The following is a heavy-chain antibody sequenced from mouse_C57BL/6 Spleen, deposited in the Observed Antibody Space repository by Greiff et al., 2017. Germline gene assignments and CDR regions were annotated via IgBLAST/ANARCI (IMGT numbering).Heavy chain of an antibody. Sequence: EVQLVESGPELVKPGASVKMSCKASGYTFTDYNMHWVKQSHGKSLEWIGYINPNNGGTSYNQKFKGKATLTVNKSSSTAYMELRSLTSEDSAVYYCARGVDGYSYYAMDYWGQGTSVTVSS. J-gene: IGHJ4*01. CDR3: ARGVDGYSYYAMDY. D-gene: IGHD2-3*01. V-gene: IGHV1-22*01. CDR2: INPNNGGT. CDR1: GYTFTDYN.